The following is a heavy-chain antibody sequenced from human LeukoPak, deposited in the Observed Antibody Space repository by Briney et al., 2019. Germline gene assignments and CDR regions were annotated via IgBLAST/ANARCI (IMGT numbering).Heavy chain of an antibody. J-gene: IGHJ4*02. CDR2: INHSGST. Sequence: SETLSLTCAVYGGSFSGYYWSWIRQPPGKGQEWIGEINHSGSTNYNPSLKSRVTISVDTSKNQFSLRLSSVTAADTAVYYCAIRGGKYYEIRGFDYWGQGTLVTVSS. CDR1: GGSFSGYY. V-gene: IGHV4-34*01. D-gene: IGHD3-22*01. CDR3: AIRGGKYYEIRGFDY.